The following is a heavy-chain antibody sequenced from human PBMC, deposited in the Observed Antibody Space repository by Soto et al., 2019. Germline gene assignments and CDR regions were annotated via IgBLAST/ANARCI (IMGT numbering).Heavy chain of an antibody. CDR2: ISSSSSYI. V-gene: IGHV3-21*01. J-gene: IGHJ5*02. Sequence: EVQLVESGGGLVKPGGSLRLSCAASGFTFSSYSMNWVRQAPGKGLEWVSSISSSSSYIYYADSVKGRFTISRDNAKNSLYLQMNSLRAEDTAVYYCARDTGCSSTSCYGWFDPWGQGTLVTVSS. CDR3: ARDTGCSSTSCYGWFDP. D-gene: IGHD2-2*01. CDR1: GFTFSSYS.